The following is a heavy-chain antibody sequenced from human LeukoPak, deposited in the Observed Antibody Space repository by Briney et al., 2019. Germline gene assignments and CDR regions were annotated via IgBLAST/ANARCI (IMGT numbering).Heavy chain of an antibody. Sequence: GGSLRLSCAASGFTFSGSAIHWVRQASGKGLEWLGRIRSKSNNYATAYGASVEGRFTISRDDSKNTAYLQMNSQITEDTAVYFCTALGIAAAGMDYWGQGTLVTVSS. CDR1: GFTFSGSA. D-gene: IGHD6-13*01. J-gene: IGHJ4*02. CDR2: IRSKSNNYAT. CDR3: TALGIAAAGMDY. V-gene: IGHV3-73*01.